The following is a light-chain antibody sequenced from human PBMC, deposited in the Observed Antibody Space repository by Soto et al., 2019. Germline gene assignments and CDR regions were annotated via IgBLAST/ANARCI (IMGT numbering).Light chain of an antibody. CDR3: QQCNDWPLT. J-gene: IGKJ4*01. V-gene: IGKV3-15*01. CDR1: QNVGID. CDR2: GTS. Sequence: EIAMTQSPATLSVSPGERATLSCRASQNVGIDLAWFQQKPGQAPRLLIYGTSIRATGIPARFSASGSGTEFTLTINSLQSEDFAVYYCQQCNDWPLTFGGGTKVEIK.